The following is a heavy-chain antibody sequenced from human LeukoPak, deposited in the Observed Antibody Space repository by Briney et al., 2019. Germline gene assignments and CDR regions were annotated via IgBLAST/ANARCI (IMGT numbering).Heavy chain of an antibody. CDR1: GYTFTGYY. V-gene: IGHV1-2*04. J-gene: IGHJ6*02. CDR3: ASGGSAAAGIPYGMDV. Sequence: ASVKVSCKASGYTFTGYYMHWVRQAPGQGLEWMGWINPNSGGTNYAQKFQGWVTMTRDTSISTAYMELSRLRSDDTAVYYCASGGSAAAGIPYGMDVWGQGTTVTVSS. CDR2: INPNSGGT. D-gene: IGHD6-13*01.